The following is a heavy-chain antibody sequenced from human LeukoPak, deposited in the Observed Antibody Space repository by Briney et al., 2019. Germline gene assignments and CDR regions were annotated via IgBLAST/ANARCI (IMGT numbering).Heavy chain of an antibody. CDR2: IKQDGSEK. CDR3: ARDTPPTGTGGFDY. J-gene: IGHJ4*02. V-gene: IGHV3-7*01. D-gene: IGHD1-1*01. Sequence: PGGSLRLSCAASGFTFSSYWMSWVRQAPGKGLEWVANIKQDGSEKYYVDSVKGRFTISGDNAKNSLYLQMNSLRAEDTAVYYCARDTPPTGTGGFDYWGQGTLVTVSS. CDR1: GFTFSSYW.